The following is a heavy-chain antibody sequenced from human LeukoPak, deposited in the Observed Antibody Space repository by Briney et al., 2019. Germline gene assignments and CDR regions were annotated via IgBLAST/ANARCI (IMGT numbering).Heavy chain of an antibody. CDR2: INWNGGST. J-gene: IGHJ5*02. CDR3: ARDWRRMSLSGSYAWFDP. CDR1: GFTFDDYG. Sequence: RAGGSLRLSCAASGFTFDDYGMSWVRQAPGKGLEWVSGINWNGGSTGYADSVKGRFTISRDNAKNSLYLQMNSLRAEDTALYYCARDWRRMSLSGSYAWFDPWGQGTLVTVSS. D-gene: IGHD3-16*01. V-gene: IGHV3-20*04.